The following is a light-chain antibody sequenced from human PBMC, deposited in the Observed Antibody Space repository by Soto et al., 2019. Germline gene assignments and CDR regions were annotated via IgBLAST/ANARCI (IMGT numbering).Light chain of an antibody. CDR2: SNN. CDR3: ATWDDSLNDVL. Sequence: QSVLTQPPSASGTPGQRVTISCSGSSSNIGSTTVNRYQQLPGTAPKLLIYSNNQRPSGVPDRFSGSKSGTSASLAISGLQSEDEAHYYCATWDDSLNDVLFGGGTQLTVL. CDR1: SSNIGSTT. J-gene: IGLJ2*01. V-gene: IGLV1-44*01.